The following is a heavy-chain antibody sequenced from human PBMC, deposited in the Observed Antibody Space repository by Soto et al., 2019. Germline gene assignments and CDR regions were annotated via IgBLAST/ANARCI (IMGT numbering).Heavy chain of an antibody. Sequence: QITLKESGPTLVKPTQTLTLTCTFSGFSLCTRGLGVGWIREPPGKALEWLALIYWDDDERYIPSPQSRLTITKDPSKTPVVLTKSDMDPVDTASYYCARRRREAGGYSFAYWGRASLVCASS. CDR1: GFSLCTRGLG. J-gene: IGHJ4*02. CDR2: IYWDDDE. V-gene: IGHV2-5*02. D-gene: IGHD3-16*01. CDR3: ARRRREAGGYSFAY.